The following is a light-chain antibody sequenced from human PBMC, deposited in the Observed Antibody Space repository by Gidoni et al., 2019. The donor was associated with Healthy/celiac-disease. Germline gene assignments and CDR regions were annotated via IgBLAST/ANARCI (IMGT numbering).Light chain of an antibody. J-gene: IGKJ5*01. CDR2: YAS. Sequence: AILMTQSPFSLSASVGDRVTITCCASQGISSYLAWYQQKPAKAPKLFIYYASSLQRGVPSRFRGSGSGTDYTLTISSLQPEDFATYYCQQYYSTPLTFGQGKRLEIK. CDR3: QQYYSTPLT. CDR1: QGISSY. V-gene: IGKV1D-43*01.